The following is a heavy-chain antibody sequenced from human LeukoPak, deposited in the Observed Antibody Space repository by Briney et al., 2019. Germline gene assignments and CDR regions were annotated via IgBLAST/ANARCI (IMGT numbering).Heavy chain of an antibody. CDR3: TRLSPGYCSGGSCYSFWFDP. V-gene: IGHV3-73*01. D-gene: IGHD2-15*01. Sequence: GGSLRLSWAASGFTFSGSAMHWVRQASGKGLEWVGRIRSKANSYATAYAASVKGRFTISRDDSKNTAYLQMNSLKTEDTAVYYCTRLSPGYCSGGSCYSFWFDPWGQGTLVTVSS. CDR1: GFTFSGSA. CDR2: IRSKANSYAT. J-gene: IGHJ5*02.